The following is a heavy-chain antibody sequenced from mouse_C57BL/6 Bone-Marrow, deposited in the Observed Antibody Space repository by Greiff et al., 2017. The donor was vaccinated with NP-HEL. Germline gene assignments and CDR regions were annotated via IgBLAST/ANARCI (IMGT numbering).Heavy chain of an antibody. CDR3: ARLENWDYFDY. CDR2: IYPGSGST. Sequence: QVQLQQPGAELVKPGASVMMPCKASGYTFTSYWITWVKQRLAQGLAWIGDIYPGSGSTNYNEKYKSKATLTVDTSSSTAYMQLISLTSEDSAVYYCARLENWDYFDYWDQGTTLTVTS. CDR1: GYTFTSYW. V-gene: IGHV1-55*01. J-gene: IGHJ2*01. D-gene: IGHD4-1*01.